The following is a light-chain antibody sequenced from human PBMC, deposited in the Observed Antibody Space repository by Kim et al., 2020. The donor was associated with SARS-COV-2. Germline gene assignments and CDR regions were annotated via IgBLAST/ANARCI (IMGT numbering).Light chain of an antibody. J-gene: IGLJ3*02. CDR3: QSYDRTLSTWV. CDR2: INN. CDR1: SSNIGTEYE. Sequence: QSVLTQPPSVSGAPGQRVTISCVVSSSNIGTEYEAHWYQQLPGTAPKLLIYINNNRPSGVPDRFSGSKSGTSASLAITGLQAEDEADYYCQSYDRTLSTWVFGGGTQLTVL. V-gene: IGLV1-40*01.